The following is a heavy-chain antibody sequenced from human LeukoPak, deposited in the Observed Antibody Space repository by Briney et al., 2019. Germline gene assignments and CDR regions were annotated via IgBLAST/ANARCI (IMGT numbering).Heavy chain of an antibody. CDR3: ARDGRLGASDY. J-gene: IGHJ4*02. D-gene: IGHD1-26*01. Sequence: GASVKVSFKASGGTFSSYAISWVRQAPGQGREWMGGIIPIFGTANYEQKFQGRVTTTTDESTSTAYMELSSLRSEDTAVYYCARDGRLGASDYWGQGTPVTVSS. CDR1: GGTFSSYA. CDR2: IIPIFGTA. V-gene: IGHV1-69*05.